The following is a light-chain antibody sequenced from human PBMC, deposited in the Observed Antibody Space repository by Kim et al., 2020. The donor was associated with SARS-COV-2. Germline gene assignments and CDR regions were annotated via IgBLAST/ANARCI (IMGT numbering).Light chain of an antibody. CDR2: GAS. J-gene: IGLJ3*02. CDR1: TGAVTRGYY. Sequence: PGGTVTPTCAACTGAVTRGYYPNWFQQKPGQTPRPLIYGASDRHSWTPARFSGSRLGGKAALTLSGVQPEDEAEYYCLLYYARAWVFGGGTQLTVL. CDR3: LLYYARAWV. V-gene: IGLV7-43*01.